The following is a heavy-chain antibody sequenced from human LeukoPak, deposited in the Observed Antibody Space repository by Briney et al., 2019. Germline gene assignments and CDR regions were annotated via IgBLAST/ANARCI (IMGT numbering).Heavy chain of an antibody. V-gene: IGHV3-64*05. Sequence: GGSLRLSCSASGFTFSGYAMHWVRQAPGKGLEYVSGISSNGGSTYSADSVKGRFTISRDNSKNTLYVQMSSLRAEDTAVYYCARGGGTYERRAVQHWGQGTLVTVSS. D-gene: IGHD3-3*01. CDR3: ARGGGTYERRAVQH. CDR2: ISSNGGST. CDR1: GFTFSGYA. J-gene: IGHJ1*01.